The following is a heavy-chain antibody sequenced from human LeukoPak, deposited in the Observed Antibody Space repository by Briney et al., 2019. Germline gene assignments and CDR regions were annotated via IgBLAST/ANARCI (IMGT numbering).Heavy chain of an antibody. CDR2: ISYDGITK. CDR3: ANSRYDSSGYYGIIGY. Sequence: GGSLRLSCAASGFTFSTYSLHWVRQAPGRGLEWVANISYDGITKNYADSVKGRFTISRDNAKNSLYLQMNSLRAEDTAVYYCANSRYDSSGYYGIIGYWGQGTLVTVSS. D-gene: IGHD3-22*01. CDR1: GFTFSTYS. J-gene: IGHJ4*02. V-gene: IGHV3-30*04.